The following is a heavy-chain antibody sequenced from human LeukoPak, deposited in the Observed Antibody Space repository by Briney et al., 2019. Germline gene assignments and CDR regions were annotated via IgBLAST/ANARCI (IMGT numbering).Heavy chain of an antibody. D-gene: IGHD3-22*01. V-gene: IGHV3-23*01. J-gene: IGHJ4*02. CDR1: GFTYSSYA. CDR2: ISGSGGST. CDR3: AKSTFHSSGYLGY. Sequence: GGSLRLSCAASGFTYSSYAMSWVRQAPGKGLEWVSAISGSGGSTYYADSVKGRFTISRDNSKNTLYLQMNSLRAEDTAVYYCAKSTFHSSGYLGYWGQGTLVTVSS.